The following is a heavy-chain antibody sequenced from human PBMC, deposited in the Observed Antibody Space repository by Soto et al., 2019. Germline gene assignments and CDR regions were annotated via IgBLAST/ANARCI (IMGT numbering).Heavy chain of an antibody. J-gene: IGHJ6*02. CDR1: GFSLRDYA. V-gene: IGHV3-48*02. CDR3: ARIKLVEWFFINVDVYDMDV. D-gene: IGHD3-3*01. CDR2: ISSDSRTI. Sequence: GGSLRLSYVASGFSLRDYAVNWVRQAPGKGLEWVSFISSDSRTIYYADSVEGRFTVSRDNARNSVPLQMDSLRDEDAAVYYCARIKLVEWFFINVDVYDMDVWGQGTPVTVSS.